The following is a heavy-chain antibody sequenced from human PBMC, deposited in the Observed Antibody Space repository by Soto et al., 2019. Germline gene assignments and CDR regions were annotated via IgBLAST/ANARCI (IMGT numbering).Heavy chain of an antibody. CDR2: IFHTGTP. D-gene: IGHD6-19*01. CDR3: ARETSVGTSPFSNSGWFGYFDY. V-gene: IGHV4-59*01. Sequence: SETLSLTCTVSGGSISPYYWSWIRQPPGGGLEWIGYIFHTGTPRYSPSLESRVTISVDSSKNQVYLKLTSVTAADTAVYFCARETSVGTSPFSNSGWFGYFDYWGPGALVTVSS. CDR1: GGSISPYY. J-gene: IGHJ4*02.